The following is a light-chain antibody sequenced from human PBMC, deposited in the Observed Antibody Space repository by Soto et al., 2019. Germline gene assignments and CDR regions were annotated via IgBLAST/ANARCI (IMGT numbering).Light chain of an antibody. V-gene: IGKV4-1*01. CDR1: QSVLYNSDNKNY. CDR2: WAS. CDR3: QQFYTYFS. J-gene: IGKJ4*01. Sequence: DIVMTQSPDSLAVSLGERATINCKSSQSVLYNSDNKNYLAWYQQKAGQPPKLLIYWASTRDSGVPDRFSGRGVGGDFTPTIHNPQAGDGAVYFCQQFYTYFSFGGGTKVEIK.